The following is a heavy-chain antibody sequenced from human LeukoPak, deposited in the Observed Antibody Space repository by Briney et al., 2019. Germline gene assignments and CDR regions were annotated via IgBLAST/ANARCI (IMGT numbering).Heavy chain of an antibody. D-gene: IGHD5-24*01. J-gene: IGHJ4*02. Sequence: GGSLRLSCAASGFTFSSYGVHWVRQAPGKGMGWVAVICYDGSNKYYADSVKGRFTISRDNYKNTLYLQMNSLRAEDTAVYYCAKTGGDGYNSGFGYWGQGTLVTVSS. CDR3: AKTGGDGYNSGFGY. V-gene: IGHV3-33*06. CDR2: ICYDGSNK. CDR1: GFTFSSYG.